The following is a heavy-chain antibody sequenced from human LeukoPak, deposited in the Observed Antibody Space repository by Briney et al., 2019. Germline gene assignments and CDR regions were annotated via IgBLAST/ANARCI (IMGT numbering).Heavy chain of an antibody. J-gene: IGHJ4*02. CDR2: ISGSGGST. CDR3: AKEGGDDSSGYYPYYFDY. CDR1: GFTFSSYG. Sequence: GGSLRLSCAASGFTFSSYGMSWIRQAPGKGLEWVSAISGSGGSTYYADSVKGRFTISRDNSKNTLYPQMNSLRAEDTAVYYCAKEGGDDSSGYYPYYFDYWGQGTLVTVSS. D-gene: IGHD3-22*01. V-gene: IGHV3-23*01.